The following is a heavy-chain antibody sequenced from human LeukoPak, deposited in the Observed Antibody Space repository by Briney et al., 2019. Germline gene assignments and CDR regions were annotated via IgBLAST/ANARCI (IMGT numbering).Heavy chain of an antibody. CDR2: IYTSGIT. Sequence: SETLSLTCTVSGASISTYYWSWIRLPAGKGLEWIGRIYTSGITIYNPSLNSRVTISVDKSTNQFSLELRSVTAADTAVYYCARDYTPGWGTYFDYWGQGILVTVSS. CDR1: GASISTYY. J-gene: IGHJ4*02. CDR3: ARDYTPGWGTYFDY. D-gene: IGHD3-16*01. V-gene: IGHV4-4*07.